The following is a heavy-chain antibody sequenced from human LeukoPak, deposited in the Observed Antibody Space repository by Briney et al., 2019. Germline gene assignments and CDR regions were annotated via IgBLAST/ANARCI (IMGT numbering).Heavy chain of an antibody. D-gene: IGHD2-21*01. Sequence: SETLSLTCTVSGGSISSSSYYWGWIRQPPGKGLEWIGSIYYSGSTYYNPSLKSRVTISVDTSKNQFSLKLSSVTAADTAVYYCARRLFFYYYYYMDVWGKGTTVTISS. CDR1: GGSISSSSYY. CDR2: IYYSGST. V-gene: IGHV4-39*07. J-gene: IGHJ6*03. CDR3: ARRLFFYYYYYMDV.